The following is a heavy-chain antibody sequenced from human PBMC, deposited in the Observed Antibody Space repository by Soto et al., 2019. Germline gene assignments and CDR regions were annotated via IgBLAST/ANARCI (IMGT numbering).Heavy chain of an antibody. D-gene: IGHD2-15*01. CDR1: GFSFSSYG. Sequence: QVRLVESGGGVVQPGRSLRLSCAASGFSFSSYGMHWVRQAPGKGLEWVAVIWYDESHGYFADSVKGRFTISRDSSKKTLYLQMSSLRAEDTAVYYCARDSSGGDAYPDYWGQGTQVTVSS. V-gene: IGHV3-33*08. CDR2: IWYDESHG. CDR3: ARDSSGGDAYPDY. J-gene: IGHJ4*02.